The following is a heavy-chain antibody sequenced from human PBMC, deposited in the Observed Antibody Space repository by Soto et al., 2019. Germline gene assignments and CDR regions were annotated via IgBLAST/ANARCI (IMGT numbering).Heavy chain of an antibody. Sequence: LRLSCAASGFTFSSYAMSWVRQAPGKGLEWVSAISGSGGSTYYADSVKGRFTISRDNSKNTLYLQMNSLRAEDTAVYYCAKAPSIAVAPAFFYFDYWGQGTLVTVSS. V-gene: IGHV3-23*01. CDR2: ISGSGGST. J-gene: IGHJ4*02. CDR1: GFTFSSYA. D-gene: IGHD6-19*01. CDR3: AKAPSIAVAPAFFYFDY.